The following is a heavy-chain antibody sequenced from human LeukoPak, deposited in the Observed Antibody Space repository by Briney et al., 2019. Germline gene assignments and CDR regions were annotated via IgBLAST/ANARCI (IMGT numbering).Heavy chain of an antibody. CDR1: GYTFTGYY. CDR3: ARLLFLRYDFWSGYYDY. Sequence: ASVKVSCKASGYTFTGYYMHWVRQAPGQGLEWMGWINPNSGGTNYAQKFQGRVTMTRDTSISTAYMELSRLRSDDTAVYYCARLLFLRYDFWSGYYDYWGQGTLVTVSS. V-gene: IGHV1-2*02. D-gene: IGHD3-3*01. CDR2: INPNSGGT. J-gene: IGHJ4*02.